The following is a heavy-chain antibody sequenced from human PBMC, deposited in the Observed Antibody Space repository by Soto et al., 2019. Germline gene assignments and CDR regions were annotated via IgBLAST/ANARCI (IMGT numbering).Heavy chain of an antibody. CDR2: TYYRSKWHN. Sequence: SQTLSLTCAISGDSVSSNSAAWNCIRQSPSRGLEWLGRTYYRSKWHNDFAVSVKSRITIKPDTPKNQFSLQLNSVTPEDTAVYYCAGQHQWLDSWGQGTLVTV. V-gene: IGHV6-1*01. J-gene: IGHJ4*02. CDR1: GDSVSSNSAA. CDR3: AGQHQWLDS. D-gene: IGHD6-19*01.